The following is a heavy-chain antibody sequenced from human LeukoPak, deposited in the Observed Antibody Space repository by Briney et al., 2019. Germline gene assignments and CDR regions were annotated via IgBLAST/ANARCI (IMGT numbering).Heavy chain of an antibody. CDR3: VRLRGYSGYDHGFDS. CDR2: ISSNGGST. CDR1: GFTFSSYA. V-gene: IGHV3-64D*06. Sequence: GGSLRLSCSASGFTFSSYAMHWVRQAPGQGLEYVSAISSNGGSTYYADSVKGRFTISRDNSKNTLYLQMSSLRAEDTAVYYCVRLRGYSGYDHGFDSWGQGTLVTVSS. D-gene: IGHD5-12*01. J-gene: IGHJ4*02.